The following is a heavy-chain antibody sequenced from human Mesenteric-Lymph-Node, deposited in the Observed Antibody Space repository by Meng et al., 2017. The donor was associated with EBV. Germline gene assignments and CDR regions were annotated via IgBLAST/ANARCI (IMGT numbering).Heavy chain of an antibody. Sequence: QLQLQESGPRLVKPSQTLSLTCAVSGGSISSGGYSWSWIRQPPGKGLEWIGYIYHSGSTYYNPSLKSRVTISVDRSKNQFSLKLSSVTAADTAVYYCARLDSSGYYTGWFDPWGQGTLVTVSS. CDR3: ARLDSSGYYTGWFDP. J-gene: IGHJ5*02. V-gene: IGHV4-30-2*01. CDR1: GGSISSGGYS. CDR2: IYHSGST. D-gene: IGHD3-22*01.